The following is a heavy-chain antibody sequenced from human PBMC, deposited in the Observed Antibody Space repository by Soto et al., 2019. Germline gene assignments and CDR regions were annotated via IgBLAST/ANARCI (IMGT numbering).Heavy chain of an antibody. D-gene: IGHD1-26*01. CDR1: GFTFSSYA. CDR3: AKNCPIVGATAFDY. CDR2: ISYDGSNK. V-gene: IGHV3-30-3*02. J-gene: IGHJ4*02. Sequence: PGGSLRLSCAASGFTFSSYAMHWVRQAPGKGLEWVAVISYDGSNKYYADSVKGRFTISRDNSKNTLYLQMNSLRAEDTAVYYCAKNCPIVGATAFDYWGQGTLVTVSS.